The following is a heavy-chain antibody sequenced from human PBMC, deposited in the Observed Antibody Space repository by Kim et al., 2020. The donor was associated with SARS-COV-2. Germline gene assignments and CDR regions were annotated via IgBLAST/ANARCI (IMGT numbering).Heavy chain of an antibody. J-gene: IGHJ4*02. D-gene: IGHD3-10*01. CDR2: ISSSGSTI. CDR1: EFTFSSYE. Sequence: GGSLRLSCAASEFTFSSYEMNWVRQAPGKGLEWISYISSSGSTIYYADSVKGRFTISRDNAKNSLYLQMNSLRVEDTAVYYCARREGLGTMDYWGQGTLV. V-gene: IGHV3-48*03. CDR3: ARREGLGTMDY.